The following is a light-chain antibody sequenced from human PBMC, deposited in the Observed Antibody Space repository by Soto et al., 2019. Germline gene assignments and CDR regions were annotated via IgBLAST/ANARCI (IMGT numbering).Light chain of an antibody. CDR3: QQFDSLPYT. Sequence: DIPMTQSPSSLSASVGDRVTITCQASQEIIKSLNWYQQKPGKAPNLLIYEVSNLETGVPSRFSGSGSGTDFTFTISSLQPEDIATYYCQQFDSLPYTFGQGTKVEIK. CDR1: QEIIKS. J-gene: IGKJ2*01. V-gene: IGKV1-33*01. CDR2: EVS.